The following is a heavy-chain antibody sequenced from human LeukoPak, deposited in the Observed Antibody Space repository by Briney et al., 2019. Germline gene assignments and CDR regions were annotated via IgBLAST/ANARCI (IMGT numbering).Heavy chain of an antibody. Sequence: GGSLRLSCAASGFTFSDYYMSWVRQAPGKGLEWVSSISSSGSTIYYAYSVKGRFTISRDNAKNSLYLQMNSLRAEDTVVYYCARTKGGYCSGGSCYPLDYWGQGTLVTVSS. CDR2: ISSSGSTI. CDR1: GFTFSDYY. V-gene: IGHV3-11*01. CDR3: ARTKGGYCSGGSCYPLDY. D-gene: IGHD2-15*01. J-gene: IGHJ4*02.